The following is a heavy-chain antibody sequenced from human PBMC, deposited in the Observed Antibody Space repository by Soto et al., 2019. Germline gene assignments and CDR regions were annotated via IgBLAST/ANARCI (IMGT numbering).Heavy chain of an antibody. Sequence: SETLSLTCTVSGGSISNYYWTWVRQPPGKGLEWIGCVYYSGNTNYNPSLESRVTISIDTSKNQFSLKVNSVTAADTAVYYCVSSSIYGIAVRGQRNTVTVS. V-gene: IGHV4-59*12. J-gene: IGHJ6*02. CDR2: VYYSGNT. CDR1: GGSISNYY. CDR3: VSSSIYGIAV.